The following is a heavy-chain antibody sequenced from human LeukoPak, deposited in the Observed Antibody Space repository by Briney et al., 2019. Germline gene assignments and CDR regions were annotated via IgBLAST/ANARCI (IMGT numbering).Heavy chain of an antibody. Sequence: PGGSLRLSCAASGFTFSSYWMHWVRQAPGKGLVWVSRINSDGSSTSYADSVKGRFTISRDNAKNTLYLQMNSLRAEDTAVYYCARVSRSSGSYSRYFDLWGRGTLVTVSS. CDR3: ARVSRSSGSYSRYFDL. V-gene: IGHV3-74*01. CDR1: GFTFSSYW. J-gene: IGHJ2*01. CDR2: INSDGSST. D-gene: IGHD1-26*01.